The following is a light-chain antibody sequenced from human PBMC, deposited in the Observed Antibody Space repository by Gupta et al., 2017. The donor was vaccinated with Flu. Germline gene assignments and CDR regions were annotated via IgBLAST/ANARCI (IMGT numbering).Light chain of an antibody. J-gene: IGLJ2*01. Sequence: QSLLTQPPSASGTPGPRVPISCSGSSSNIGSNPVNWYRQLPGAAPTLLIYANNQRPSGVPDRFSGSKSGTSASLAISGLQPEDESDYSCAAWDDSLFGVVFGGGTKLTVL. CDR1: SSNIGSNP. V-gene: IGLV1-44*01. CDR3: AAWDDSLFGVV. CDR2: ANN.